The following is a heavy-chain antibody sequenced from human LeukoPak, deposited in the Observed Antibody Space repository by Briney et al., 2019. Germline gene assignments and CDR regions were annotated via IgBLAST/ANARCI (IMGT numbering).Heavy chain of an antibody. CDR2: ISGTGGNT. V-gene: IGHV3-23*01. CDR3: ARAWGNDYDLNY. J-gene: IGHJ4*02. CDR1: GFSFSNYA. Sequence: GGSLRLSCAVSGFSFSNYAMSWVRQFPGKGLEWVSGISGTGGNTYYADSVKGRFTISRDNAKNSLYLQMTSLRAEDTAVYYCARAWGNDYDLNYWGQGTLVTVSS. D-gene: IGHD3-3*01.